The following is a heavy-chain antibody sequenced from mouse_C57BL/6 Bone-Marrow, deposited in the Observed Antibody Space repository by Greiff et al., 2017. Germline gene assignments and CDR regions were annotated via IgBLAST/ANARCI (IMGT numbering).Heavy chain of an antibody. CDR3: ARERTDWDEFAY. V-gene: IGHV1-82*01. CDR1: GYAFSSSW. J-gene: IGHJ3*01. Sequence: QVQLQQSGPELVKPGASVKISCKASGYAFSSSWMNWVKQRPGKGLEWIGRIYPGDGDTNYNGKFKGKATLTADKSSSTAYMQLSSLTSEDSAVXFCARERTDWDEFAYWGQGTLVTVSA. D-gene: IGHD4-1*01. CDR2: IYPGDGDT.